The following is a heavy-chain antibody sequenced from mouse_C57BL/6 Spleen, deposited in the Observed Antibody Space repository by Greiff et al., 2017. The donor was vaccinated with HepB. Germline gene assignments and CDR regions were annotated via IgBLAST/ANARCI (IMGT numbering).Heavy chain of an antibody. CDR2: IHPNSGST. D-gene: IGHD1-1*01. CDR1: GYTFTSYW. J-gene: IGHJ4*01. Sequence: QVQLQQPGAALVKPGASVKLSCKASGYTFTSYWMHWVKQRPGQGLEWIGMIHPNSGSTNYNEKFKSKATLTVDKSSSTAYMQLSSLTSEDSAVYYCARSYYGSSYGAMDYWGQGTSVTVSS. V-gene: IGHV1-64*01. CDR3: ARSYYGSSYGAMDY.